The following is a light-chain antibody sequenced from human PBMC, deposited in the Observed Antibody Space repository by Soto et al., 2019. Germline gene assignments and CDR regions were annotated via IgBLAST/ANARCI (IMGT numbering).Light chain of an antibody. Sequence: EIVLTHSPCTLSLSPVERVTLSCSAIQSISGNYLAWYQHKPGQAPRLLISGTYARATGIPDRFSGSGSGTDFSLTISRLEPEDFAVYYCQQYGDSLSITFGQGTRLEIK. CDR2: GTY. CDR3: QQYGDSLSIT. V-gene: IGKV3-20*01. CDR1: QSISGNY. J-gene: IGKJ5*01.